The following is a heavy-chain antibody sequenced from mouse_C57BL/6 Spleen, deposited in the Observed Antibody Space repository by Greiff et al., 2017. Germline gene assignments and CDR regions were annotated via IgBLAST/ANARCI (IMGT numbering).Heavy chain of an antibody. CDR3: QRGTVVDAMDY. CDR2: IDPEDGET. Sequence: VHVKQSGAELVKPGASVKLSCTASGFNIKDYYMHWVKQRTEQGLEWIGRIDPEDGETKYAPKFQGKATITADTSSNTAYLQLSSLTSEDTAVYYCQRGTVVDAMDYWGQGTSVTVSS. V-gene: IGHV14-2*01. J-gene: IGHJ4*01. CDR1: GFNIKDYY. D-gene: IGHD1-1*01.